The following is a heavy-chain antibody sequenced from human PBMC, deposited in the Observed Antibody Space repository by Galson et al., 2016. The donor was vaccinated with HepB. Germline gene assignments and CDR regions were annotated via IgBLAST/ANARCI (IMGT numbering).Heavy chain of an antibody. CDR3: ARGVGLTGPPFFDY. J-gene: IGHJ4*02. V-gene: IGHV3-53*01. Sequence: SLRLSCAASGFTVTNYYMNWVRQAPGKGLEWISVIYVGDNTYYADSVKGRFAISRDKSRNTLFLQLNGLRDEDTATYYCARGVGLTGPPFFDYWGQGALVTVSS. CDR1: GFTVTNYY. D-gene: IGHD1-26*01. CDR2: IYVGDNT.